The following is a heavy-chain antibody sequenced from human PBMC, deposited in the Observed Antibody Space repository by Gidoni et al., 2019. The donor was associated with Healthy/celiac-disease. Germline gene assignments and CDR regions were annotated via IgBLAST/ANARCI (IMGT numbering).Heavy chain of an antibody. J-gene: IGHJ3*02. CDR2: SSSYI. CDR3: ASLFGGWLLDAFDI. D-gene: IGHD3-9*01. V-gene: IGHV3-21*01. Sequence: SSSYIYYADSVKGRFTISRDNAKNSLYLQMNSLRAEDTAVYYCASLFGGWLLDAFDIWGQGTMVTVSS.